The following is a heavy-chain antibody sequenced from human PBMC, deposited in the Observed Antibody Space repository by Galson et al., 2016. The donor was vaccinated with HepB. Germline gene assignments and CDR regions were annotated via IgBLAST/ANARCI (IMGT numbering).Heavy chain of an antibody. V-gene: IGHV3-74*03. Sequence: SLRLSCAASGFTFSRYWMNWVRQAPGKGLVWVSRIKNDGSNTTYADSVKGRFTISRDNAKNTLYLQMNSLRAEDTAVYYCARPGYCSGSSCYVPFDIWGQGTMATVSS. CDR1: GFTFSRYW. CDR3: ARPGYCSGSSCYVPFDI. CDR2: IKNDGSNT. D-gene: IGHD2-15*01. J-gene: IGHJ3*02.